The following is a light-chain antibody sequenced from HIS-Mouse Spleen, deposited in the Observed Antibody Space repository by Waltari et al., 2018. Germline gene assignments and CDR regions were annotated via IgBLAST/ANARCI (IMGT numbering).Light chain of an antibody. V-gene: IGLV9-49*01. CDR2: VGPGGIAG. CDR1: SGYSNYK. Sequence: QPVLTQPPSASASLGASVTLTCTLSSGYSNYKVDWYQQRPGKGPRFGLRVGPGGIAGPKGDGIPERYSVWGSGRNRYLTSKNIQEEDRSDYHWGADQGSGSNFVWVFGGGTKLTVL. J-gene: IGLJ3*02. CDR3: GADQGSGSNFVWV.